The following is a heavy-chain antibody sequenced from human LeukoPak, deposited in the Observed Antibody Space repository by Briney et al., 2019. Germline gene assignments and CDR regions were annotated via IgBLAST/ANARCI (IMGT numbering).Heavy chain of an antibody. J-gene: IGHJ4*02. Sequence: PGRSLRLSCVASGFICRNYAMHWVRQAPGKGLEWVAVGSHDGRNKIYGDSVKGRFTISRDNSKNTVYLKMDNLRPEDTAVYYCAKDRDSSTWSFFDFWGQGTLVTVSS. D-gene: IGHD6-13*01. CDR1: GFICRNYA. CDR2: GSHDGRNK. V-gene: IGHV3-30*18. CDR3: AKDRDSSTWSFFDF.